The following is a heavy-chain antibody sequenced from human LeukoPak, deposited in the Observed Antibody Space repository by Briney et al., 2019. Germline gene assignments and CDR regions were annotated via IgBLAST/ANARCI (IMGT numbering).Heavy chain of an antibody. CDR2: ISSSGSTI. CDR3: AKGSKEVLFTRDHHMDV. CDR1: GFTFSDYY. D-gene: IGHD3-3*01. Sequence: PGGSLRLSCAASGFTFSDYYMSWIRQAPGKGLEWVSYISSSGSTIYYADSVKGRFTISRDNAKNSLYLQMNSLRAEDTAVYYCAKGSKEVLFTRDHHMDVWGKGTTVTISS. J-gene: IGHJ6*03. V-gene: IGHV3-11*04.